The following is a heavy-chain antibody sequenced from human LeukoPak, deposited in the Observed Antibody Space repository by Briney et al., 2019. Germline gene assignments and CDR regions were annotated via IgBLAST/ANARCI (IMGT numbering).Heavy chain of an antibody. D-gene: IGHD6-19*01. CDR3: ARDQELGIAVAGNFDY. J-gene: IGHJ4*02. Sequence: GRSLRLSCAASGFTFSSYAMHWVRQAPGKGLEWVAVISYDGSNKYYADSVKGRFTISRDNSKNTLYLQMNSLRAEDTAVYYCARDQELGIAVAGNFDYWGQGTLVTVSS. CDR1: GFTFSSYA. CDR2: ISYDGSNK. V-gene: IGHV3-30-3*01.